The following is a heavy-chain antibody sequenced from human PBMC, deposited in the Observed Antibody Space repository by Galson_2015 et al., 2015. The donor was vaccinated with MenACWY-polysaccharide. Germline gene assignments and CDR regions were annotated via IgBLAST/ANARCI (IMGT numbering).Heavy chain of an antibody. CDR2: FGGRGGTT. Sequence: SLLLCCAAAGVTFGCYAMGCGGQGPGTGVEWGHSFGGRGGTTFFAEAVMGRFPIFSVNTQSILGLQMNSLRADDTARYFCVKVTEMASSRRPFDVWGQWTMVTVSS. CDR1: GVTFGCYA. D-gene: IGHD5-24*01. V-gene: IGHV3-23*01. CDR3: VKVTEMASSRRPFDV. J-gene: IGHJ3*01.